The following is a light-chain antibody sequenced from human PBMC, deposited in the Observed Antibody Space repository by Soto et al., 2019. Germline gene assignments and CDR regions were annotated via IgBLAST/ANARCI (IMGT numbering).Light chain of an antibody. CDR1: RSVSSSY. CDR3: QQYGSSPPIN. Sequence: EIVLTQPPGTLSLSPGERATLSCRASRSVSSSYLTWYQQKPGQAPRLLIYGASSRATGIPDRFSGSGSGTDFTITISRLEPEDFAVYYCQQYGSSPPINFGQGTRLESK. J-gene: IGKJ5*01. CDR2: GAS. V-gene: IGKV3-20*01.